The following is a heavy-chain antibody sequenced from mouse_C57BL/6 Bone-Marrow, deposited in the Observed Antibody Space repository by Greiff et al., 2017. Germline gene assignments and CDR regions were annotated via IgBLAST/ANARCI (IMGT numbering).Heavy chain of an antibody. Sequence: EVQLVESGGGLVQPKGSLKLSCAASGFTFNTYAMHWVRQAPGKGLEWVARIRSKSSNYATYYADSVKDRFTISRDDSQSMLYLQINNLKTEDTAMYYCVRQRGDYYDWYFDVWGTGTTVTVSS. CDR2: IRSKSSNYAT. CDR1: GFTFNTYA. CDR3: VRQRGDYYDWYFDV. D-gene: IGHD1-1*01. J-gene: IGHJ1*03. V-gene: IGHV10-3*01.